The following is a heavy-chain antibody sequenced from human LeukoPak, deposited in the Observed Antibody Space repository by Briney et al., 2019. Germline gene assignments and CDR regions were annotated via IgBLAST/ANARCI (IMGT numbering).Heavy chain of an antibody. Sequence: PSETLSLTCAVYGGSFSGYYWSWIRQPPGKGLEWIGEINHSGSTNYNPSLKSRVTISVDTSKNQFSLKLSSVTAADTAVYYCASTSKYIGSGRHDSFDIWGQGTMVTVSS. J-gene: IGHJ3*02. CDR3: ASTSKYIGSGRHDSFDI. V-gene: IGHV4-34*01. CDR2: INHSGST. D-gene: IGHD3-10*01. CDR1: GGSFSGYY.